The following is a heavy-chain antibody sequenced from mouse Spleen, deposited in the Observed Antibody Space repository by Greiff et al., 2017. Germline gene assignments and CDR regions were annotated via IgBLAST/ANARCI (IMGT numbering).Heavy chain of an antibody. CDR3: ASQLRSSFAY. CDR1: GFTFSSYY. D-gene: IGHD1-1*01. CDR2: ISSGGGST. J-gene: IGHJ3*01. V-gene: IGHV5-9*01. Sequence: EVMLVESGGGLVKLGGSLKLSCAASGFTFSSYYMSWVRQTPEKRLEWVATISSGGGSTYYPDSVKGRFTISRDNAKNTLYLQMSSLNSEDTAVYYCASQLRSSFAYWGQGTLVTVSA.